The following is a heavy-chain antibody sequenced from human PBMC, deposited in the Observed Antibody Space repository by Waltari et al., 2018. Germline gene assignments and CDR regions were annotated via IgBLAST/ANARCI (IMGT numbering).Heavy chain of an antibody. CDR1: GYTFTSYY. V-gene: IGHV1-2*02. Sequence: QVQLVQSGAEVKKPGASVKVSCKASGYTFTSYYMHWVRQAPGQGLEWMGWINPNSGGTNYAQKFQGRVTMTRDTSISTAYMELSRLRSDDTAVYYCATEPIYCSGGSCYAHWGQGTLVTVSS. J-gene: IGHJ4*02. CDR2: INPNSGGT. CDR3: ATEPIYCSGGSCYAH. D-gene: IGHD2-15*01.